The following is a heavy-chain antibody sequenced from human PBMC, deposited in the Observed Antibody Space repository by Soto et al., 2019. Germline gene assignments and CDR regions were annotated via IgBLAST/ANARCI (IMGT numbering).Heavy chain of an antibody. J-gene: IGHJ4*02. V-gene: IGHV1-46*01. Sequence: ASVKVSCKASGYSFSSYYMHWVRQAPGQGLGWTGIINPSGGATTYAQKFQGRVTMTRDTSTSTVYMEMSSLRSEDTAVYYCARVGGYSYGGVDYWGQGTLVTVSS. D-gene: IGHD5-18*01. CDR3: ARVGGYSYGGVDY. CDR2: INPSGGAT. CDR1: GYSFSSYY.